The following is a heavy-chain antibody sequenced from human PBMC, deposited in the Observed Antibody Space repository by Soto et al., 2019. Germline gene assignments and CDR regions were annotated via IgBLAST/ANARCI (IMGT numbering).Heavy chain of an antibody. CDR3: ARGGQQLHGMDV. CDR2: ISSSGSPI. D-gene: IGHD6-13*01. Sequence: RLSCAAGGFTFSEYYMTCISQAPGKGLEWVSYISSSGSPIYYADSVKGRFTISRDNAKNSLYLQMNSLRAEDTAVYYCARGGQQLHGMDVWGQGTTVTVSS. J-gene: IGHJ6*02. V-gene: IGHV3-11*01. CDR1: GFTFSEYY.